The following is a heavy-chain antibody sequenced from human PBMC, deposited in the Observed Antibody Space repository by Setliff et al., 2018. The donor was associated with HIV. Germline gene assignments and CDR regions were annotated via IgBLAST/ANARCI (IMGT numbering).Heavy chain of an antibody. V-gene: IGHV3-48*01. CDR1: GFTFSTHS. D-gene: IGHD1-26*01. CDR3: ARDSSGSYWRYFDY. J-gene: IGHJ4*02. Sequence: QTGGSLRLSCVASGFTFSTHSMSWVRQAPGKGLEWISYISFSSSVIYYADSVKGRFTISKDNSKNTLYLQMNSLRAEDTAVYYCARDSSGSYWRYFDYWGQGTLVTVSS. CDR2: ISFSSSVI.